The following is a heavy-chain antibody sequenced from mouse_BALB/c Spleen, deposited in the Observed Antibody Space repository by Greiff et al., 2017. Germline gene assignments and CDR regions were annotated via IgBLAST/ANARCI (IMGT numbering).Heavy chain of an antibody. J-gene: IGHJ2*01. CDR1: GFSLTGYG. CDR3: ARESHYYGSSYFDY. Sequence: QVQLKESGPGLVAPSQSLSITCTVSGFSLTGYGVNWVRQPPGKGLEWLGMIWGDGSTDYNSALKSRLSISKDNSKSQVFLKMNSLQTDDTARYYCARESHYYGSSYFDYWGQGTTLTVSS. CDR2: IWGDGST. V-gene: IGHV2-6-7*01. D-gene: IGHD1-1*01.